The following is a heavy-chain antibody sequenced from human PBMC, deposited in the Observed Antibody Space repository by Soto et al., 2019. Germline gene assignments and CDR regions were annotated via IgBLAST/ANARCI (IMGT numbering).Heavy chain of an antibody. CDR3: GISVYYRNPPDC. D-gene: IGHD3-22*01. CDR2: IKQDGSEK. Sequence: GGSLRLSCAASGLTFSSYWMSWVRQAPGKGLEWVANIKQDGSEKYYVDSAKGRFTISRDNAKNSLYLQMDSLRAEDTAVYYCGISVYYRNPPDCWGQGTLVTVSS. J-gene: IGHJ4*02. V-gene: IGHV3-7*01. CDR1: GLTFSSYW.